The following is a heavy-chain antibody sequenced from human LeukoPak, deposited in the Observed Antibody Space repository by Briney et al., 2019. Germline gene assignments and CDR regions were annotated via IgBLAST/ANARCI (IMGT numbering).Heavy chain of an antibody. Sequence: PGGSLRLSCAASGFTFSSYWMHWVRQAPGKGLVWVSRINSDGSSTSYADSVKGRFTISRDNAKNTLYLQMNSLRAEDTAVYYCARDIVVEETGYYYYYMDVWGKGTTVTVSS. CDR2: INSDGSST. CDR3: ARDIVVEETGYYYYYMDV. J-gene: IGHJ6*03. CDR1: GFTFSSYW. D-gene: IGHD2-15*01. V-gene: IGHV3-74*01.